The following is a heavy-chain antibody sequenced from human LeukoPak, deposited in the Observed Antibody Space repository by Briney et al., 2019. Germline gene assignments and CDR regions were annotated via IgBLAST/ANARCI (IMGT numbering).Heavy chain of an antibody. Sequence: PSETLSLTCTVSGGSITSRNYYWGWIRQPPGKGLEWIGSMLHSGSTYYNPSFTSRVTVSVDTSKNQFSLRLSSVTAADTAVYYCARQPWGFLYYCDHWGQGTLVTVSS. CDR1: GGSITSRNYY. V-gene: IGHV4-39*01. J-gene: IGHJ4*02. CDR2: MLHSGST. CDR3: ARQPWGFLYYCDH. D-gene: IGHD3-16*01.